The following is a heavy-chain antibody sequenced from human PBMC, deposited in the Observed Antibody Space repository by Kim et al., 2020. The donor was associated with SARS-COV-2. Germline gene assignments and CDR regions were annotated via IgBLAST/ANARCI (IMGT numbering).Heavy chain of an antibody. J-gene: IGHJ4*02. D-gene: IGHD2-15*01. Sequence: GGSLRLSCAASGFTFSSYTMNWVRQAPEKGLEWVSSISSSGSYIYYADSLKGRFTISRDNAKNSLYLQMNSLRAEDTAMYYCATSLEYGGTHHGGWGQGTLVTVSS. CDR3: ATSLEYGGTHHGG. CDR2: ISSSGSYI. CDR1: GFTFSSYT. V-gene: IGHV3-21*01.